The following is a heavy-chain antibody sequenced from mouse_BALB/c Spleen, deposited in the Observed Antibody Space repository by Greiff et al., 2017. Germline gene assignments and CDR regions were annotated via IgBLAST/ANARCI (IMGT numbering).Heavy chain of an antibody. Sequence: EVQGVESGPELVKPGASVKIPCKASGYTFTDYNMDWVKQSHGKSLEWIGDINPNNGGTIYNQKFKGKATLTVDKSSSTAYMELRSLTSEDTAVYYCAREWDVGFAYWGQGTLVTVSA. CDR3: AREWDVGFAY. J-gene: IGHJ3*01. D-gene: IGHD4-1*01. V-gene: IGHV1-18*01. CDR2: INPNNGGT. CDR1: GYTFTDYN.